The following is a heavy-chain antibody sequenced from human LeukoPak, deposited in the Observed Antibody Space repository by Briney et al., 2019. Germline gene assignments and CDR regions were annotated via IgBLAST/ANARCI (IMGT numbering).Heavy chain of an antibody. V-gene: IGHV3-21*01. CDR3: ARDPQMATGVDY. Sequence: GGSLRLSCAASGFTFDDYAMHWVRQAPGKGLEWVSGISSSSSYIYYADSVKGRFTISRDNAKNSLYLQMNSLRAEDTAVYYCARDPQMATGVDYWGQGTLVTVSS. CDR1: GFTFDDYA. CDR2: ISSSSSYI. D-gene: IGHD5-24*01. J-gene: IGHJ4*02.